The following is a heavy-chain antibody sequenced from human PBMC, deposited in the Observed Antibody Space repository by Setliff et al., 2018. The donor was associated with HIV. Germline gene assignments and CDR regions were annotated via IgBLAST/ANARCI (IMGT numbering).Heavy chain of an antibody. CDR1: GYLITSHD. Sequence: ASVKVSCKTSGYLITSHDINWVRQATGQGLEWLGWMNPINGDTGYAQEFQDRVTLTRDTSIDTAYMELSSLRSEDTAVYYCARGSGDVGDYWGQGSLVTVSS. CDR3: ARGSGDVGDY. D-gene: IGHD7-27*01. J-gene: IGHJ4*02. CDR2: MNPINGDT. V-gene: IGHV1-8*01.